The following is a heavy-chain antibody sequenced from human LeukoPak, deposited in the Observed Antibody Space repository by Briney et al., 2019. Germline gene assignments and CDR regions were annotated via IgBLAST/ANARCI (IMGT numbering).Heavy chain of an antibody. CDR3: ARFRGDDGYYYYYYMDV. CDR2: ISSGGRTM. D-gene: IGHD4-17*01. J-gene: IGHJ6*03. Sequence: PGGSLRLSCAASGFTFSDYYMTWIRQAPGKGLEWISYISSGGRTMYYTDSVKGRFTISRDNAKNSLYLQMNSLRAEDTALYYCARFRGDDGYYYYYYMDVWGKGTTVTVSS. V-gene: IGHV3-11*01. CDR1: GFTFSDYY.